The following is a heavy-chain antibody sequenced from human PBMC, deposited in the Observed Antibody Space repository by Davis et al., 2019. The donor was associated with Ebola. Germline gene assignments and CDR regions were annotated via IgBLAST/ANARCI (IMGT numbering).Heavy chain of an antibody. CDR3: ARDRGRNYYGSGIPFDY. V-gene: IGHV3-7*03. Sequence: GGSLRLSCAVSGFTFSSYWMSWVRQAPGKGLEWVANIKQDGSEIHYVDSVKGRFTISRDNTKNSLYLQMNSLRAEDTAVYYCARDRGRNYYGSGIPFDYWGQGTLVTVSS. CDR2: IKQDGSEI. D-gene: IGHD3-10*01. CDR1: GFTFSSYW. J-gene: IGHJ4*02.